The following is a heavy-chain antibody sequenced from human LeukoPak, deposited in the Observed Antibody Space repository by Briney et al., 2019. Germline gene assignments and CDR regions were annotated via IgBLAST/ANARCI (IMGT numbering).Heavy chain of an antibody. V-gene: IGHV3-23*01. D-gene: IGHD1-26*01. CDR2: ISGSGGST. J-gene: IGHJ3*02. CDR1: GFTFSSYG. Sequence: GGTLRLSCAASGFTFSSYGMSWVRQAPGKGLEWVSAISGSGGSTYYADSVKGRFTISRDNSKNTLYLQMNSLRAEDTAVYYCARRNSGSYYDAFDIWGQGTMVTVSS. CDR3: ARRNSGSYYDAFDI.